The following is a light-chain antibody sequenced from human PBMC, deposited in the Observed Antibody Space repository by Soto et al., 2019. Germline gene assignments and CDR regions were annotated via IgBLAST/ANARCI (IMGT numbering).Light chain of an antibody. CDR3: CSYAGNRTLI. J-gene: IGLJ2*01. Sequence: QSALTQPPSASGSPGQSVTISCTGTTSDIGAYYYVSWYQHHPGKAPKLIIFEVSNRPSGVPDRFSGSKSGNTASLTVSGLQAGDEADYYCCSYAGNRTLIFGGGTKLTVL. V-gene: IGLV2-8*01. CDR2: EVS. CDR1: TSDIGAYYY.